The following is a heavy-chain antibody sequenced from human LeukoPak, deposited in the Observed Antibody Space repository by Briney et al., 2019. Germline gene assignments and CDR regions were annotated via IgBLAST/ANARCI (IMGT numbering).Heavy chain of an antibody. D-gene: IGHD2-15*01. V-gene: IGHV3-23*01. CDR1: GFTFSSYA. CDR3: AKEGHSGGSSPGFDY. Sequence: GASLRLSCAASGFTFSSYAMSWVRQAPGKGLEWVSAISGSGGSTYYADSVKGRFTISRDNSKNTLYLQMNSLRAEDTAVYYCAKEGHSGGSSPGFDYWGQGTLVTVSS. CDR2: ISGSGGST. J-gene: IGHJ4*02.